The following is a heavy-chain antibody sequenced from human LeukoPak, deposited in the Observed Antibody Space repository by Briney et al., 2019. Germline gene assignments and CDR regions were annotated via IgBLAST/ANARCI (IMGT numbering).Heavy chain of an antibody. J-gene: IGHJ4*02. CDR2: INPSGGST. Sequence: ASVTVSCKASGYTFTSYYMHRLRQAPGQGLEWVGLINPSGGSTSNAQKVQGRVTMTRDMSTSTVYMELSSLSSEDTDVYYCARARGYCSGGSCYPLFPLDYWGQGTLVTVSS. CDR1: GYTFTSYY. D-gene: IGHD2-15*01. CDR3: ARARGYCSGGSCYPLFPLDY. V-gene: IGHV1-46*01.